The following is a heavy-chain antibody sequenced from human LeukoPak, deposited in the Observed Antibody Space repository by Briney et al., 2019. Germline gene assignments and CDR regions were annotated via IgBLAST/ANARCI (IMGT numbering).Heavy chain of an antibody. CDR3: AATYYYDSSGYYFLDY. D-gene: IGHD3-22*01. CDR1: GGSISSSSYY. V-gene: IGHV4-39*07. Sequence: SETLSLTCAVSGGSISSSSYYWGWIRQPPGKGLEWIGSIYYSGSTYYNPSLKSRFTISVDTSKNQFSLKLSSVTAADTAVYYCAATYYYDSSGYYFLDYWGQGTLVTVSS. J-gene: IGHJ4*02. CDR2: IYYSGST.